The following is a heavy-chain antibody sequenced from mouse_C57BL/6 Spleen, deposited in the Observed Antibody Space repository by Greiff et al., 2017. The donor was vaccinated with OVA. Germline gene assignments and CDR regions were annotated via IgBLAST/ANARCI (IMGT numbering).Heavy chain of an antibody. CDR2: INYDGSST. CDR3: AREGGYDAMDY. V-gene: IGHV5-16*01. Sequence: EVNVVESEGGLVQPGSSMKLSCTASGFTFSDYYMAWVRQVPEKGLEWVANINYDGSSTYYLDSLKSRFIISRDNAKNILYLQMSSLKSEDTATYYCAREGGYDAMDYWGQGTSVTVSS. J-gene: IGHJ4*01. D-gene: IGHD1-1*02. CDR1: GFTFSDYY.